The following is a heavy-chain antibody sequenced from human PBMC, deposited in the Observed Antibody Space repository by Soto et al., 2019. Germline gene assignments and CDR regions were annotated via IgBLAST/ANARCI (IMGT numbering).Heavy chain of an antibody. CDR2: ISYDGSNK. CDR3: ARDLGYCSGGSCPGYYYYGMDV. J-gene: IGHJ6*02. CDR1: GFTFSSYA. D-gene: IGHD2-15*01. Sequence: PGGSLRLSCAASGFTFSSYAMHWVRQAPGKGLEWVAVISYDGSNKYYADSVKGRFTISRDNSKNTLYLQMNSLRAEDTAVYYCARDLGYCSGGSCPGYYYYGMDVSGQGTTVTVSS. V-gene: IGHV3-30-3*01.